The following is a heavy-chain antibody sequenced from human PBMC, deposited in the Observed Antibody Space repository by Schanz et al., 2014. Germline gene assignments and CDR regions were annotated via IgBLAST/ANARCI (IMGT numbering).Heavy chain of an antibody. D-gene: IGHD3-10*01. J-gene: IGHJ4*02. CDR1: GYTFTSYG. CDR2: ISAYNGNT. CDR3: ARGRGFYDY. Sequence: QVQLVQSGAEVKKPGASVKVSCKASGYTFTSYGINWVRQAPGQGLEWMGWISAYNGNTNYAQKFQGRVTNTADKSTSTAYMDLSSLRPEDTAVHYCARGRGFYDYWGQGTLVTVSS. V-gene: IGHV1-18*01.